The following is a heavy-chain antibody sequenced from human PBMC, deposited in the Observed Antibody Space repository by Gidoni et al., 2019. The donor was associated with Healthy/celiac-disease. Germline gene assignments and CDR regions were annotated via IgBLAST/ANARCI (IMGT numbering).Heavy chain of an antibody. D-gene: IGHD6-13*01. J-gene: IGHJ6*02. CDR3: AREQLRKGYYYYGMDV. V-gene: IGHV3-30*01. CDR2: ISYDGSNK. CDR1: GFTFSSYA. Sequence: QVQLVESGGGVVQPGRSLRLSCAASGFTFSSYAMHWVRQAPGKGLEWVAVISYDGSNKYYADSVKGRFTISRDNSKNTLYLQMNSLRAEDTAVYYCAREQLRKGYYYYGMDVWGQGTTVTVSS.